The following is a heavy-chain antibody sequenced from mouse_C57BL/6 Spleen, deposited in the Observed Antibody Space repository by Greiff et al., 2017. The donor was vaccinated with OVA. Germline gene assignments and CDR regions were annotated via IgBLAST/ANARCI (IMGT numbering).Heavy chain of an antibody. J-gene: IGHJ4*01. CDR3: ARDPYYYGSSYDAMDY. Sequence: QVHVKQSGPELVKPGASVKISCKASGYTFTDYYINWVKQRPGQGLEWIGWIFPGSGSTYYNEKFKGKATLTVDKSSSTAYMLLSSLTSEDSAVYFCARDPYYYGSSYDAMDYWGQGTSVTVSS. D-gene: IGHD1-1*01. CDR1: GYTFTDYY. CDR2: IFPGSGST. V-gene: IGHV1-75*01.